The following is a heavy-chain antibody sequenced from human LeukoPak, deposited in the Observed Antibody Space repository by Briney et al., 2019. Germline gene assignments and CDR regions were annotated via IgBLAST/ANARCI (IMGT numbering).Heavy chain of an antibody. V-gene: IGHV3-23*01. J-gene: IGHJ4*02. CDR1: GFTFASYA. CDR3: AKHGYCSGGHCYFLFDS. Sequence: GGSLRLSCAASGFTFASYAMSWVRQAPGKGLEWVSTIGGSVSSTYHADSVKGRFTISRDNSKNTLYLQMNSLRAEDTALYYCAKHGYCSGGHCYFLFDSWGQGTLVTVSS. D-gene: IGHD2-15*01. CDR2: IGGSVSST.